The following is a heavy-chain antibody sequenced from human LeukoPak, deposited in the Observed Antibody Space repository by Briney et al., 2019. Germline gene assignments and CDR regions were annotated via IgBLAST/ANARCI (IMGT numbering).Heavy chain of an antibody. V-gene: IGHV3-66*01. J-gene: IGHJ5*02. CDR1: GFTVSSNY. CDR2: IYSGGST. Sequence: PGGSLRLSCAASGFTVSSNYMSWVRQAPGKGLEWVSVIYSGGSTYYADSAKGRFTISRDNSKNTLYLQMNSLRAEDTAVYYCARASRRGYGINWFDPWGQGTLVTVSS. D-gene: IGHD5-18*01. CDR3: ARASRRGYGINWFDP.